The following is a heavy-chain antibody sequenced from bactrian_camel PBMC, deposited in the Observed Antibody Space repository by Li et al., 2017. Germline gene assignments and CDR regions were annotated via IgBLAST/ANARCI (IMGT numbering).Heavy chain of an antibody. J-gene: IGHJ4*01. V-gene: IGHV3S55*01. CDR2: IDSDGRT. CDR1: GYFSKRC. Sequence: HVQLVESGGDSVEAGGSLRLSCVVSGYFSKRCMAWFRQAPGKERQGVAAIDSDGRTSYADSVKGRFIISKDDADNTLNLQMDSLKPEDTAMYYCATSRSGVCLRNWEWLIRSRYESNYWGQGTQVTVS. D-gene: IGHD8*01. CDR3: ATSRSGVCLRNWEWLIRSRYESNY.